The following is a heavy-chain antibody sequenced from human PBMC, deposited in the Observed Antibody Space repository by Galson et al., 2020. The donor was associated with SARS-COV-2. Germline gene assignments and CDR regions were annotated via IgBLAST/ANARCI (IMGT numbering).Heavy chain of an antibody. Sequence: GGSLRLSCAASGFSVSSNYMTWVRQAPGKGLEWVTVIYSGGTRYYADTVKGRFTVSRDSSKNTLYLQMSSLRAEDTAVYYCARKTCRGSCFSCYYCDYWCQGTLVTVST. D-gene: IGHD2-21*01. CDR3: ARKTCRGSCFSCYYCDY. V-gene: IGHV3-53*01. CDR2: IYSGGTR. J-gene: IGHJ4*02. CDR1: GFSVSSNY.